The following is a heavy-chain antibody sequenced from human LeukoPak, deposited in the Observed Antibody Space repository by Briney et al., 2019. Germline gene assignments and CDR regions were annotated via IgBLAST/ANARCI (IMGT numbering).Heavy chain of an antibody. V-gene: IGHV3-33*06. CDR1: GFTFSSYG. CDR3: AKASPSPGYYFDY. Sequence: PGGSLRLSCAASGFTFSSYGMHWVRQAPGKGLEWVAVIWYDGSNKYYADSVKGRFTISRDNSKNTLYLQMNSPRAEDTAVYYCAKASPSPGYYFDYWGQGTLVTVSS. D-gene: IGHD1-14*01. J-gene: IGHJ4*02. CDR2: IWYDGSNK.